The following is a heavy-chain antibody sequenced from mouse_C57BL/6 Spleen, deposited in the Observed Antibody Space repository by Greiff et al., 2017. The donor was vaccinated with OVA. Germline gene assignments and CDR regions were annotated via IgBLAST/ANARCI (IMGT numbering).Heavy chain of an antibody. D-gene: IGHD1-1*01. CDR2: ISGGGGNT. CDR1: GFTFSSYT. Sequence: EVQGVESGGGLVKPGGSLKLSCAASGFTFSSYTMSWVRQTPEKRLEWVATISGGGGNTYYPDSVKGRFTISRDNAKNTLYLQMSSLRSEDTALYYCARHEIYYGSSLHWYFDVWGTGTTVTVSS. V-gene: IGHV5-9*01. CDR3: ARHEIYYGSSLHWYFDV. J-gene: IGHJ1*03.